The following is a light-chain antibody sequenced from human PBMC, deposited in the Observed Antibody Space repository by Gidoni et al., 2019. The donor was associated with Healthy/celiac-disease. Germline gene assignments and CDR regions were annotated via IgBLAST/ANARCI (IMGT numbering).Light chain of an antibody. Sequence: PGTLSLSPGERATLSCRASQSVSSSYLAWYQQKPGQAPRLLIYGASSRATGIPDRFSGSGSGTDFTLTISRLEPEDFAVYYCQQYGSSPLTFGGGTKVEIK. J-gene: IGKJ4*01. CDR1: QSVSSSY. CDR3: QQYGSSPLT. V-gene: IGKV3-20*01. CDR2: GAS.